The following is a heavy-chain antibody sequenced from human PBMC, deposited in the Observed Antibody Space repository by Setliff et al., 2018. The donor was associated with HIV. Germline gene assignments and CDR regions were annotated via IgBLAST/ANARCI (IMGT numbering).Heavy chain of an antibody. V-gene: IGHV4-4*07. CDR1: DSGTYY. J-gene: IGHJ3*02. D-gene: IGHD3-9*01. CDR3: ASGSSYDILTVPAFDM. Sequence: SETLSLTCTVSDSGTYYWSWIRQPAGKGLEWIGRVSSRGDTNSNPSLKSRVTMSVDSSKNQFSLNLRSVTAADTAVYYCASGSSYDILTVPAFDMWGQGTMVTVSS. CDR2: VSSRGDT.